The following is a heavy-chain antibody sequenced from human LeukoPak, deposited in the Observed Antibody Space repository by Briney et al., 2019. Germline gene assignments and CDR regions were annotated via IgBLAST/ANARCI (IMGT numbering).Heavy chain of an antibody. CDR3: ASEFCGGDCYGMDV. D-gene: IGHD2-21*01. CDR1: GFTFSSYA. Sequence: PGGSLRLSCAASGFTFSSYAMSWVRQAPGKGLEWVSAISGSGGSTYYADSVKGRFTISRDNAKNSLYLQMNSLRAEDTAVYYCASEFCGGDCYGMDVWGKGTTVTVSS. V-gene: IGHV3-23*01. CDR2: ISGSGGST. J-gene: IGHJ6*04.